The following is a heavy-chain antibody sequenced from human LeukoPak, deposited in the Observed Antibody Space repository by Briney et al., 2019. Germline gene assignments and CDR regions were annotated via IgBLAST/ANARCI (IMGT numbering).Heavy chain of an antibody. CDR2: ISYDGSNK. CDR1: GLTFSSYG. Sequence: GRSLRLSCAASGLTFSSYGIHWVRQAPGKGLEWVAVISYDGSNKYYADSVKGRFTISRDNSKNTLDLQMNSLREEDTAVYYCAKDVRWQLLPYYYFDYWGQGTLVTVSS. J-gene: IGHJ4*02. CDR3: AKDVRWQLLPYYYFDY. V-gene: IGHV3-30*18. D-gene: IGHD2-15*01.